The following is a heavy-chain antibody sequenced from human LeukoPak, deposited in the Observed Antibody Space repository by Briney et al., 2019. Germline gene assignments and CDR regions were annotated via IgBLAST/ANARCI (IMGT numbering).Heavy chain of an antibody. CDR3: ASRPAGTTWYGVFDY. CDR2: IFNSGST. J-gene: IGHJ4*02. V-gene: IGHV4-59*11. D-gene: IGHD6-13*01. CDR1: GGTINSHY. Sequence: SETLSLTCSVSGGTINSHYWIWIRQPPGKRLECIGYIFNSGSTNYNPSLRSRVTMSVDTSSDQFFLRLSSVTAADTAIYYCASRPAGTTWYGVFDYWSQGTLVTVSS.